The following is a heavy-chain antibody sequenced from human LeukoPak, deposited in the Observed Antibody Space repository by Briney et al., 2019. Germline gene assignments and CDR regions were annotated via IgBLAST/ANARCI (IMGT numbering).Heavy chain of an antibody. CDR1: GGSISTSNYY. J-gene: IGHJ4*02. V-gene: IGHV4-39*07. CDR3: ARGRGSSWYIPHYFDY. D-gene: IGHD6-13*01. CDR2: IFYSGST. Sequence: SETLSLTCTVSGGSISTSNYYWGWIRQPPGKGLEWIGNIFYSGSTYYGPSLKSRLTISLDTSRNQFSLKLNSVTAADTAVYYCARGRGSSWYIPHYFDYWGQGTLVTVSS.